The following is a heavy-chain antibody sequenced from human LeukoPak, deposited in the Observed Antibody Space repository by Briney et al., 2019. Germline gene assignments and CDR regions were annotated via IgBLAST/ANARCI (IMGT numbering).Heavy chain of an antibody. Sequence: GGSLRPSCAASGFTFSTYWMHWVRQAPGKGLVWVSRIKSDGGTNYADSVKGRFTISRDNAKKTVSLQMNSLRPEDTGVYYCARAPSEIGGYYPEYFRHWGQGTLVTVSS. D-gene: IGHD3-22*01. CDR2: IKSDGGT. J-gene: IGHJ1*01. CDR1: GFTFSTYW. V-gene: IGHV3-74*01. CDR3: ARAPSEIGGYYPEYFRH.